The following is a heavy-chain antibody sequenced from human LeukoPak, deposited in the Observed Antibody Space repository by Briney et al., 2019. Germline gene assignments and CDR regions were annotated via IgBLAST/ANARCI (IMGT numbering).Heavy chain of an antibody. CDR2: ISGSGGNT. V-gene: IGHV3-23*01. D-gene: IGHD2-15*01. CDR1: GFTFTNYA. CDR3: ARHLGEVVVAATYYYGMDV. J-gene: IGHJ6*02. Sequence: GGSLRLSCAASGFTFTNYAMSWVRQAPGKGLEWVSAISGSGGNTYYADSVKGGFTISRDNSKNTLYLQINSLRAEDTAVYYCARHLGEVVVAATYYYGMDVWGQGTTVTVSS.